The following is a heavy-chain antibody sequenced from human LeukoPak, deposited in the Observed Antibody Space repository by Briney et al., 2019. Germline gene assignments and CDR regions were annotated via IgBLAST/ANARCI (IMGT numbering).Heavy chain of an antibody. V-gene: IGHV1-8*01. CDR2: MSPNSGDT. CDR1: GYTFTTHD. D-gene: IGHD7-27*01. CDR3: VRTPPNWGFDY. J-gene: IGHJ4*02. Sequence: ASVKVSCKASGYTFTTHDINWVRQATGKEIEWLGWMSPNSGDTGYAQKFQGRVTMTSDSSISTAYMELSSLRSEDTAIYYCVRTPPNWGFDYWVQGTLVTVSS.